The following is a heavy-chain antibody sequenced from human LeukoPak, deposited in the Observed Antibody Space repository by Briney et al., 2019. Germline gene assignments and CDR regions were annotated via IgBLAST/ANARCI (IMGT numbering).Heavy chain of an antibody. D-gene: IGHD3-22*01. CDR3: AKDISSGYYPTYYGMDV. Sequence: GGSLRLSCAASGFTIMNSAMNWVRQAPGKGLEWVSAINGTASNTDYADSVKGRFTISRDNAKNSLYLQMNSLRAEDTALYYCAKDISSGYYPTYYGMDVWGQGTTVTVSS. J-gene: IGHJ6*02. V-gene: IGHV3-23*01. CDR2: INGTASNT. CDR1: GFTIMNSA.